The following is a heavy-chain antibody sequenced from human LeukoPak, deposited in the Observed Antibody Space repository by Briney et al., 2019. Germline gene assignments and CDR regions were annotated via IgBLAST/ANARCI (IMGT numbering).Heavy chain of an antibody. Sequence: GESLKISCKGSGYSFTSYWIGWVRQMPGKGLEWMGIIYPGDSQIKYSPSFQGQVTISADKSITTAYLQWSSLKASDTAMYYCAIESSSSSFDYWGQGTLVTVSS. J-gene: IGHJ4*02. CDR2: IYPGDSQI. CDR3: AIESSSSSFDY. D-gene: IGHD6-6*01. V-gene: IGHV5-51*01. CDR1: GYSFTSYW.